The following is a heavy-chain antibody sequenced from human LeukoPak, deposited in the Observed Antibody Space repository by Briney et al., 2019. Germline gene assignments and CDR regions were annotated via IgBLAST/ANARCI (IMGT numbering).Heavy chain of an antibody. CDR1: GFTFSSYS. J-gene: IGHJ4*02. Sequence: GRSLRLSCAAPGFTFSSYSMHWVRQAPGKGLEWVAVISYDGSNRYYADSVKGRFTISRDNSKNTLYLQMNSLRAENSGNQFLAEDGGVYSYSSGTADFDYWGQGTLVTVSS. D-gene: IGHD3-22*01. V-gene: IGHV3-30-3*01. CDR3: AEDGGVYSYSSGTADFDY. CDR2: ISYDGSNR.